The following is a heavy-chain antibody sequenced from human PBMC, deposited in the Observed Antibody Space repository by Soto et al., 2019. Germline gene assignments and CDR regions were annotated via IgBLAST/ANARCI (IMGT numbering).Heavy chain of an antibody. Sequence: PGGSLRLSCTASGFTFGDYAMSWVRQAPGKWLERVGFIRSKAYGGTTEYAASVKGRFTISRDDSKSIAYLQMNSLKTEDTAVYYCTNGDYDSDILDYWGQGTLVTVSS. D-gene: IGHD4-17*01. J-gene: IGHJ4*02. CDR3: TNGDYDSDILDY. V-gene: IGHV3-49*04. CDR1: GFTFGDYA. CDR2: IRSKAYGGTT.